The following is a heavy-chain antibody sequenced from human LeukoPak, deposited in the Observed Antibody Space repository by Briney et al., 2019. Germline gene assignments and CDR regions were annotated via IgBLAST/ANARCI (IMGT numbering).Heavy chain of an antibody. V-gene: IGHV4-59*12. CDR2: IYYSGST. J-gene: IGHJ5*02. D-gene: IGHD3-10*01. CDR3: AREPRVRYGSGSSNRFDP. Sequence: SETLSLTCTVSGGSISSYYWSWIRQPPGKGLEWIGYIYYSGSTNYNPPLKSRVTISVDTSKNQFSLKLSSVTAADTAVYYCAREPRVRYGSGSSNRFDPWGQGTLVTVSS. CDR1: GGSISSYY.